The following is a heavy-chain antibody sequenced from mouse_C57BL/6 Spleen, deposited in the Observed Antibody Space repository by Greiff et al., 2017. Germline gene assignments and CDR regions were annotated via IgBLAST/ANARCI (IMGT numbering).Heavy chain of an antibody. D-gene: IGHD2-4*01. CDR1: GYTFTSYW. CDR2: IHPSDSDT. V-gene: IGHV1-74*01. Sequence: QVQLQQPGAELVKPGASVKVSCKASGYTFTSYWMHWVKQRPGQGLEWIGRIHPSDSDTNSNQKFKGKATLTVDKSSSTAYMQLSSLTSEDSAVYYCAILYDYDDGFDYWGQGTTLTVSS. CDR3: AILYDYDDGFDY. J-gene: IGHJ2*01.